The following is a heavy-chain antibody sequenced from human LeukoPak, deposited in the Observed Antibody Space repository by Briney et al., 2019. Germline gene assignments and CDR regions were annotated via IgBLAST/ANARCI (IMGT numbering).Heavy chain of an antibody. CDR2: IIPIFGTA. D-gene: IGHD3-22*01. J-gene: IGHJ4*02. V-gene: IGHV1-69*13. CDR3: ASDSTYYYDSSGLFY. CDR1: GGTFSSYA. Sequence: ASVTVSCKASGGTFSSYAISWVRQAPGQGLEWMGGIIPIFGTANYAQKFQGRVTITADESTSTAYMELSSLRSEDTAVYYCASDSTYYYDSSGLFYWGQGTLVTVSS.